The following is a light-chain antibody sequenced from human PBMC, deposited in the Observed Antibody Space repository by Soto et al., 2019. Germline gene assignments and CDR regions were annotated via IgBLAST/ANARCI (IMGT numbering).Light chain of an antibody. CDR3: QSYDSSLSGSNVV. V-gene: IGLV1-40*01. J-gene: IGLJ2*01. Sequence: QSVLTQPPSVSGAPGHRVTISCTGSSSNIGAGHDVHWYQQLPGTAPKLLIYGNSNRPSGVPDRFSGSKSGTSASLAITGLQADDEADYYCQSYDSSLSGSNVVFGGGTKLTVL. CDR2: GNS. CDR1: SSNIGAGHD.